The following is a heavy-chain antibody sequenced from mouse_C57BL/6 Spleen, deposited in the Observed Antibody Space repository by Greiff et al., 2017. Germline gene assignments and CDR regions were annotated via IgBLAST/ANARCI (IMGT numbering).Heavy chain of an antibody. D-gene: IGHD1-1*01. J-gene: IGHJ3*01. CDR1: GYTFTSYW. CDR3: ARFGSSLAY. Sequence: QVQLKESGAELVRPGTSVKLSCKASGYTFTSYWMHWVKQRPGQGLEWIGVIDPSDSYTNYNQKFKGKATLTVDTSSSTAYMQLSSLTSEDSAVYYCARFGSSLAYWGQGTLVTVSA. V-gene: IGHV1-59*01. CDR2: IDPSDSYT.